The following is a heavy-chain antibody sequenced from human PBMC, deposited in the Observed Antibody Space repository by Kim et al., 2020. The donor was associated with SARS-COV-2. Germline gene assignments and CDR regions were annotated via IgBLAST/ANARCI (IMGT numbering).Heavy chain of an antibody. CDR2: IYYSGST. V-gene: IGHV4-39*01. Sequence: SETLSLTCTVSGGSISSSSYYWGWIRQPPGKGLEWIGSIYYSGSTYYNPSLKSRVTISVDTSKNQFSLKLSSVTAADTAVYYCARLGDSSSWYAYYYYGMDVWGQGTTVTVSS. D-gene: IGHD6-13*01. CDR3: ARLGDSSSWYAYYYYGMDV. J-gene: IGHJ6*02. CDR1: GGSISSSSYY.